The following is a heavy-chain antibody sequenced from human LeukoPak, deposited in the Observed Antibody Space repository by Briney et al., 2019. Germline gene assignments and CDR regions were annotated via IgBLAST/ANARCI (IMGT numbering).Heavy chain of an antibody. J-gene: IGHJ4*02. Sequence: KPSETLSLTCTVSGGSISSSSYYWGWIRQPPGKGLEWIGSISYSGITYYNPPLKSRVTISVDTSKNQFSLKQSSVTAADTAMYYCARGGFRACDYWGQGTLVTVSS. V-gene: IGHV4-39*01. CDR1: GGSISSSSYY. CDR3: ARGGFRACDY. CDR2: ISYSGIT. D-gene: IGHD3-16*01.